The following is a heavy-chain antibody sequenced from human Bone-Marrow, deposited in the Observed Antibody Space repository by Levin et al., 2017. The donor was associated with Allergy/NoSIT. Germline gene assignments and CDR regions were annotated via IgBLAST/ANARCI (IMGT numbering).Heavy chain of an antibody. CDR1: GGSISGGGYY. D-gene: IGHD1-26*01. Sequence: LRLSCTVSGGSISGGGYYWCWIRQHPGKGLEWIGCISYIGSTHYNPSLKSRVTISADTSDKQFSLKMSSVTAAETAIFYCARGRVHGASDAFDVWGQGTIVTVSS. CDR3: ARGRVHGASDAFDV. CDR2: ISYIGST. J-gene: IGHJ3*01. V-gene: IGHV4-31*03.